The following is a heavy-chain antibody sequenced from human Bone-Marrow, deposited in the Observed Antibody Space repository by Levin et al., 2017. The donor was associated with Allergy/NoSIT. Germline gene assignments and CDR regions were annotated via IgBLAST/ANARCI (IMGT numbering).Heavy chain of an antibody. CDR2: IRSKANSYAT. Sequence: PGGSLRLSCAASGFTFSGSAMHWVRQASGKGLEWVGRIRSKANSYATAYAASVKGRFTISRDDSKNTAYLQMNSLKTEDTAVYYCTRRAVGYCSGGSCYSTDYWGQGTLVTVSS. V-gene: IGHV3-73*01. J-gene: IGHJ4*02. D-gene: IGHD2-15*01. CDR1: GFTFSGSA. CDR3: TRRAVGYCSGGSCYSTDY.